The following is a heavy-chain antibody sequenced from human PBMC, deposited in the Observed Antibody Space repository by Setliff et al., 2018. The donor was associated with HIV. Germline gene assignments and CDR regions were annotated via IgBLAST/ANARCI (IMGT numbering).Heavy chain of an antibody. CDR3: ARGVNFDY. CDR1: GGSISNNSYY. D-gene: IGHD3-3*01. Sequence: SETLSLTCTVSGGSISNNSYYWGWVRQPPGKGLGLIGNLFYNGNTYYNPSLKSRVTISVDTSRNQFSLKLTSVTAADTAIYYCARGVNFDYWGQGTQVTVSS. J-gene: IGHJ4*02. V-gene: IGHV4-39*07. CDR2: LFYNGNT.